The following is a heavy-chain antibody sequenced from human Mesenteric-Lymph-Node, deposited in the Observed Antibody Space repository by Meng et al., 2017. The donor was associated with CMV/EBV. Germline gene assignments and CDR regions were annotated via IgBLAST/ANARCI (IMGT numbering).Heavy chain of an antibody. CDR2: INSDGSST. D-gene: IGHD1-26*01. J-gene: IGHJ4*02. CDR3: ARDSGIVGARYYFDC. Sequence: GESLKISCAASGFSFSGYWMHWVRQAPGKGLVWVSLINSDGSSTTYADPVQGRFTFSRDNAKNTLYLQMNSLRVEDTAVYYCARDSGIVGARYYFDCWGQGTLVTVSS. V-gene: IGHV3-74*03. CDR1: GFSFSGYW.